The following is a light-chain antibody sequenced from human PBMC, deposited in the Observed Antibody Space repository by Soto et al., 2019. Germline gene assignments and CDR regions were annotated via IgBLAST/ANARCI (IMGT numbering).Light chain of an antibody. CDR3: QQYGSSLWT. CDR1: QSVSSSY. CDR2: GAS. V-gene: IGKV3-20*01. J-gene: IGKJ1*01. Sequence: EIVLTQSPGTLSLSPGERATLSCGASQSVSSSYLAWYQQKPGQAPRLPIYGASSRATGIPDRFSGSGSGTDFTLTISRLEPEDFAVYYCQQYGSSLWTFGQGTKVDI.